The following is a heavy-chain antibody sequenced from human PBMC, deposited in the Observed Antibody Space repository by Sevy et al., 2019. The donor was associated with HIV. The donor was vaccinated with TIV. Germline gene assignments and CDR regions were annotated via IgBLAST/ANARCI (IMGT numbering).Heavy chain of an antibody. J-gene: IGHJ4*02. Sequence: GGSLRLSCAASGFTFSTYWMTWVRQAPGKGLEWVANIKQDGTDKYYVYSVKGRFTVSRDNAKNSLHLQMDNLRAEDTAVYYCARALADWGSFHYSSWGRGTLVTVSS. D-gene: IGHD3-16*02. CDR2: IKQDGTDK. CDR3: ARALADWGSFHYSS. CDR1: GFTFSTYW. V-gene: IGHV3-7*01.